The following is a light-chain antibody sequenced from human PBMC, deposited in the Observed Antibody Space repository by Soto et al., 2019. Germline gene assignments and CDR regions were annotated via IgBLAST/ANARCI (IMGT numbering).Light chain of an antibody. J-gene: IGLJ3*02. CDR2: EVT. CDR3: NSYTTTSSWV. V-gene: IGLV2-14*01. Sequence: QSVLTQPASVSGSPGQSITISCTGTSSDVGGYNYVSWYQQHPGKAPKLIIYEVTNRPSGVSNRFSGSKSGNTASLTISGRQAEDEADYYCNSYTTTSSWVFGGGTKLTVL. CDR1: SSDVGGYNY.